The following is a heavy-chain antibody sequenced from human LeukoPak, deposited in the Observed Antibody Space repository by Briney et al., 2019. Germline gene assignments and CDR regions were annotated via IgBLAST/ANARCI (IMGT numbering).Heavy chain of an antibody. Sequence: SVKVSCKASGGTFSSYAISWVRQAPGQGLEWMGGIIPIFGTANYAQKFQGRVMITADESTSTAYMELSSLRSEDTAVYYCAINEEGYSSPFDYWGQGTLVTVSS. J-gene: IGHJ4*02. V-gene: IGHV1-69*01. CDR3: AINEEGYSSPFDY. D-gene: IGHD6-13*01. CDR2: IIPIFGTA. CDR1: GGTFSSYA.